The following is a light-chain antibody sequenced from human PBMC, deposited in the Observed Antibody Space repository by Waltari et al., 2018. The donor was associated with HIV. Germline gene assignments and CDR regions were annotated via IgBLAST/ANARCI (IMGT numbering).Light chain of an antibody. J-gene: IGLJ2*01. CDR2: EDN. CDR3: CSYTTSNTLV. Sequence: QSALTQPASMSGSPGQSITISCTGTSSDIGTYNHVSWYQQHPGQVPKLIICEDNKRPSDTFSRFSGSKSGDTAFLTISALQAEDEADYYCCSYTTSNTLVFGGGTKLTVL. V-gene: IGLV2-14*01. CDR1: SSDIGTYNH.